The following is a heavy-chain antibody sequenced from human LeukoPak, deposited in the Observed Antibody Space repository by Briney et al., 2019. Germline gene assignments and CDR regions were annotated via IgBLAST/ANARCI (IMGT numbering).Heavy chain of an antibody. V-gene: IGHV1-8*03. J-gene: IGHJ5*02. Sequence: ASVKVSCKASGYTFTSYDINWVRQATGQGLEWVGWMNPNSGNTGYAQKFQGRVTITRNTSTSTAYMELSSLRSEDTAVYYCARASAYGDYGFDPWGQGTLVTVSS. CDR2: MNPNSGNT. CDR1: GYTFTSYD. CDR3: ARASAYGDYGFDP. D-gene: IGHD4-17*01.